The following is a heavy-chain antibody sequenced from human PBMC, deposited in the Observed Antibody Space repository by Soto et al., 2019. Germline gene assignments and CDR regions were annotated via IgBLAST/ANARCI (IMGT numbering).Heavy chain of an antibody. J-gene: IGHJ6*02. CDR3: ARIGSSMVRGVTRVGYYYYGMDV. Sequence: SETLSLTCAVYGGSFSGYYWSWIRQPPGKGLEWIGEINHSGSTNYNPSLKSRVTISVDTSKNQFSLKLSSVTAADTAVYYCARIGSSMVRGVTRVGYYYYGMDVWGQGTTVTVSS. V-gene: IGHV4-34*01. CDR2: INHSGST. CDR1: GGSFSGYY. D-gene: IGHD3-10*01.